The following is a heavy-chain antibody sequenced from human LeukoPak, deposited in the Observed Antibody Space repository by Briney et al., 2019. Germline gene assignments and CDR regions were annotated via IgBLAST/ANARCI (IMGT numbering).Heavy chain of an antibody. CDR3: ARVGTGRGFDY. V-gene: IGHV3-74*01. CDR2: INSDGSSA. Sequence: GGSLRLSCAASGFTFSTYWMHWVRQAPGKGLVWVSRINSDGSSASSADSVKGRFTISRDNAENTLYLQMNSLRAEDTAVYYCARVGTGRGFDYWGQGTLVTVSS. D-gene: IGHD3-10*01. J-gene: IGHJ4*02. CDR1: GFTFSTYW.